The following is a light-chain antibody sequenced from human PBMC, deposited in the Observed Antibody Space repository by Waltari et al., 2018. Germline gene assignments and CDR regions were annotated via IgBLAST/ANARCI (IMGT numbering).Light chain of an antibody. CDR1: QSFSSN. J-gene: IGKJ1*01. Sequence: EIVMKQSPATLSVSPEEGATLSCRASQSFSSNLAWYQQKPGQAPRLLIYGASTRATGIPARFSGSGSGTEFTLTISSLQSEDFAVYYCQQYNNWPRTFGQGTKVEIK. CDR2: GAS. V-gene: IGKV3-15*01. CDR3: QQYNNWPRT.